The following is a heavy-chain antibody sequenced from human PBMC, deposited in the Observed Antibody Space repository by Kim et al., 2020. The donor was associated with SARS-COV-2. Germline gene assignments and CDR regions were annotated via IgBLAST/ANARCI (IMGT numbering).Heavy chain of an antibody. Sequence: GGSLRLSCAASGFTFSSYSMNWVRQAPGKGLEWVAHIGSRGAIEHADSLKGRFTISSVNARNSLFLQMNNLRPEDTAVYYCSRCALCYSAYHHWFDYWG. CDR1: GFTFSSYS. V-gene: IGHV3-48*04. CDR2: IGSRGAI. J-gene: IGHJ4*01. CDR3: SRCALCYSAYHHWFDY. D-gene: IGHD2-8*01.